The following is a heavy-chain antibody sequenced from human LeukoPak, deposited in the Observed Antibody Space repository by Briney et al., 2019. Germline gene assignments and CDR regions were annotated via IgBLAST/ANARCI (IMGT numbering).Heavy chain of an antibody. V-gene: IGHV3-21*01. CDR2: INSNSRYI. Sequence: GGSLRLSCAAPGFTFSSYSMNWVRQAPGKGLEWVSSINSNSRYIYYADSVKGRFTISRDNARNSLHLQVNSLRAEDTAVYYCASAFNISWDYYYMDVWGKGTTVTVSS. D-gene: IGHD6-13*01. CDR1: GFTFSSYS. J-gene: IGHJ6*03. CDR3: ASAFNISWDYYYMDV.